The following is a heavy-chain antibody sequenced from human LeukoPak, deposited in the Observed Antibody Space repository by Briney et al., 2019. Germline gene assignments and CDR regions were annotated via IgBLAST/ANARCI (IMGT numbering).Heavy chain of an antibody. J-gene: IGHJ5*02. V-gene: IGHV1-18*01. CDR3: ARTNYGFLTGYYDKWFDP. CDR2: ISADNGNP. Sequence: ASVKVSCKTSGYTFTSYGFSWVRQATAQGLEWMGWISADNGNPNYARKFQGRVTMTTDTSTSTVYMELRSLRSDDTAVYYCARTNYGFLTGYYDKWFDPWGQGTLVTVSS. CDR1: GYTFTSYG. D-gene: IGHD3-9*01.